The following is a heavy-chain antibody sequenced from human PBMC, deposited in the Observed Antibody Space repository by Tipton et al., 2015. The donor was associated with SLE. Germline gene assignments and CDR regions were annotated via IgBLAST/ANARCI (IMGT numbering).Heavy chain of an antibody. J-gene: IGHJ5*02. CDR2: IDYSGRT. V-gene: IGHV4-31*03. CDR1: GGSISSSDYY. CDR3: ARDIGYSATWYWFDP. D-gene: IGHD5-12*01. Sequence: TLSLTCTVSGGSISSSDYYWGWIRQPPGKGLEWIGYIDYSGRTYYSLSLKSRVTISVDMSRNQFFLNLTSVTAADTAVYFCARDIGYSATWYWFDPWGRGTLVTVSS.